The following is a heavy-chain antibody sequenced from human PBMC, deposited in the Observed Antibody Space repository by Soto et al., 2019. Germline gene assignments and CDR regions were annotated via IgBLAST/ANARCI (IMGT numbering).Heavy chain of an antibody. CDR2: IKQDGSEK. D-gene: IGHD6-13*01. V-gene: IGHV3-7*01. CDR3: AREQLQVVIPDY. CDR1: GFTFSSYW. J-gene: IGHJ4*02. Sequence: EVQLVESGGGLVQPGGSLRLSCAASGFTFSSYWMNWVRQARGKGLEWVANIKQDGSEKYYVDSVKGRFTISRDNTKNSLYLQMNSLRAEDTAVYYCAREQLQVVIPDYWGQGTLVTVPS.